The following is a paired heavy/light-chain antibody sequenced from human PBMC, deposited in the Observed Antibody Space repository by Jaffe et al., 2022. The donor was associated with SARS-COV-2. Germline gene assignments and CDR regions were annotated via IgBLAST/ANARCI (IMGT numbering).Heavy chain of an antibody. Sequence: QVQVVDSGGGLVKPGGSLRLSCAASGFTFSDYYMSWIRQAPGKGLEWVSYISSSGDTMYYADSVKGRFTISRDNAKNSLYLQMNSLRAEDTAVYYCVRAGTGWFDYWGQGTLVTVSS. J-gene: IGHJ4*02. CDR3: VRAGTGWFDY. V-gene: IGHV3-11*01. CDR2: ISSSGDTM. D-gene: IGHD3-10*01. CDR1: GFTFSDYY.
Light chain of an antibody. CDR2: KVS. CDR3: MQGTHWPWT. J-gene: IGKJ1*01. Sequence: DVVMTQSPLSLPVTLGQPASLSCRSSQSLVYSDGNTYLNWFQQRPGQSPRRLIYKVSNRDSGVPDRFSGSGSGTDFTLKISRVEAEDVAVYYCMQGTHWPWTFGQGTKVEIK. V-gene: IGKV2-30*01. CDR1: QSLVYSDGNTY.